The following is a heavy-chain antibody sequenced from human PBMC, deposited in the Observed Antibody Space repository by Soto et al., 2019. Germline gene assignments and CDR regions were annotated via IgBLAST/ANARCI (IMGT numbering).Heavy chain of an antibody. D-gene: IGHD5-18*01. V-gene: IGHV1-69*01. Sequence: QVQLVQSGAEVRKPGSSVRVSCKASGGTFDAYTITWVRQAPGQGLEWMGGIIPLFGTADYAQKFQGRVTITADDSTSTDHMELSSLRSEDTAVYFCARLVTKAMDVWGQGPRVTISS. CDR2: IIPLFGTA. CDR1: GGTFDAYT. J-gene: IGHJ6*02. CDR3: ARLVTKAMDV.